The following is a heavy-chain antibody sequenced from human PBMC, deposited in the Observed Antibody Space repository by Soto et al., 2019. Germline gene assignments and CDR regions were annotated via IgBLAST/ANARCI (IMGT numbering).Heavy chain of an antibody. Sequence: SETLSLTCDIYCGFFDNSHSFWGWVRHPTGKGWVVIGSVYCTGGAYYNPSLKSRVTVDVDTSKNPLTLRVNSVTAADSAVYYWLGGVEAASRNTDFDSWGQGILVTVSS. D-gene: IGHD3-3*01. V-gene: IGHV4-39*01. CDR2: VYCTGGA. CDR3: LGGVEAASRNTDFDS. CDR1: CGFFDNSHSF. J-gene: IGHJ4*02.